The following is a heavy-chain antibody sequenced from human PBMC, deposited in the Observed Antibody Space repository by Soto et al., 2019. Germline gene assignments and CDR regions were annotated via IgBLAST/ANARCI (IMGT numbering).Heavy chain of an antibody. J-gene: IGHJ4*02. CDR2: IIPIFGTA. Sequence: ASVKVSCKASGGTFSSYAISWVRQAPGQGLEWMGGIIPIFGTANYAQKFQGRVTITADESTSTAYMELSSLRSEDTAVYYCARVDYDSSGVYYFDYWGQGTLVTVSS. V-gene: IGHV1-69*13. CDR1: GGTFSSYA. CDR3: ARVDYDSSGVYYFDY. D-gene: IGHD3-22*01.